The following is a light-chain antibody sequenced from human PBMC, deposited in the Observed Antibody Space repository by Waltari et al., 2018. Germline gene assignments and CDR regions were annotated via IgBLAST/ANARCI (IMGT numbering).Light chain of an antibody. V-gene: IGLV1-47*01. CDR2: RSN. CDR3: AAWDDSLSRLV. CDR1: SSNIGGNH. J-gene: IGLJ1*01. Sequence: QSVLTQPPSASGTPGQRVTISCSGSSSNIGGNHVCWYQQLPGAVPKLLIYRSNPRPSGVPDRFSGSKSGTSASLAISELRSEDEAVYYCAAWDDSLSRLVFGAGTTVTIL.